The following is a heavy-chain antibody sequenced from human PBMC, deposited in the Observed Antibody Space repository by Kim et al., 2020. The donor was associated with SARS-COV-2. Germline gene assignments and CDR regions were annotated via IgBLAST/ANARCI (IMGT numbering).Heavy chain of an antibody. J-gene: IGHJ6*01. CDR3: AKFEGCDYYYGRDV. Sequence: GGSLRLSCAASGFTFSSYGMGWVRQAPGKGLEWVATIKGSDGGTYYVGSVKGRFTISRDNAKNSLYLQMNSLRAEDTAVYFCAKFEGCDYYYGRDVW. CDR1: GFTFSSYG. CDR2: IKGSDGGT. D-gene: IGHD3-9*01. V-gene: IGHV3-23*01.